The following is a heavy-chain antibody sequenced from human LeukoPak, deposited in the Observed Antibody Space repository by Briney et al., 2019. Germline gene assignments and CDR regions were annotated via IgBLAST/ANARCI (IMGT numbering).Heavy chain of an antibody. V-gene: IGHV3-23*01. J-gene: IGHJ6*03. CDR3: ARVFCSTGTNGVRYTWRGVQVLYYYMDV. CDR1: GFTFSSYA. D-gene: IGHD2-8*01. CDR2: ISGSGSGGST. Sequence: GGSLRLSCAASGFTFSSYAMSWVRQAPGKGLEWVSSISGSGSGGSTYYADSVKGRFTISRDNAKNSLYLQMNSLRAEDTAVYYCARVFCSTGTNGVRYTWRGVQVLYYYMDVWGKGTTVTVSS.